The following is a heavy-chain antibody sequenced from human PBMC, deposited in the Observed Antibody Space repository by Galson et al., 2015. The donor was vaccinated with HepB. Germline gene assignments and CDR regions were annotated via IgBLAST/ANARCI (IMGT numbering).Heavy chain of an antibody. Sequence: SLRLSCAASGFTFRNYAMSWVRQAPGKGLEWVSAITPSGDNTYSADSVKGRFTISSDNSKNTLFLQKTGLTADDTAIYYCARVHPAYTSGWYRQALYYFDSWGQGTLVAVSS. CDR3: ARVHPAYTSGWYRQALYYFDS. J-gene: IGHJ4*02. CDR1: GFTFRNYA. V-gene: IGHV3-23*01. CDR2: ITPSGDNT. D-gene: IGHD6-19*01.